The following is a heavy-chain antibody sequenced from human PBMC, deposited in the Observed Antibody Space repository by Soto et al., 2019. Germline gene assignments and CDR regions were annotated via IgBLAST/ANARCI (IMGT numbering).Heavy chain of an antibody. V-gene: IGHV3-23*01. CDR2: ISGSGGST. Sequence: EVQLLESGGGLVQPGGSLRLSCAASGFTFSSYAMSWVRQAPGKGLEWVSAISGSGGSTYYADSVKGRFTISRDNSKKTLYLQMNSLRAEDTAVYYCAKSQYYDFWSGYPPGYGMDVWGQGTTVTVSS. CDR3: AKSQYYDFWSGYPPGYGMDV. D-gene: IGHD3-3*01. J-gene: IGHJ6*02. CDR1: GFTFSSYA.